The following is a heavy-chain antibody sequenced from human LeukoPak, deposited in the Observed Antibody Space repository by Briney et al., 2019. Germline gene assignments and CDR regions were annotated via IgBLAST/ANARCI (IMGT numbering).Heavy chain of an antibody. V-gene: IGHV3-21*01. Sequence: GGSLRLSCAASGFTFSSYSMNWVRQAPGKGLEWVSSISSSSSYIYYADSVKGRFTISRDNAKNSLYLQMNSLRAEDTAVYYCARVDYDSSGYYTSKFDYWGQGTLVTVSS. D-gene: IGHD3-22*01. CDR2: ISSSSSYI. CDR3: ARVDYDSSGYYTSKFDY. CDR1: GFTFSSYS. J-gene: IGHJ4*02.